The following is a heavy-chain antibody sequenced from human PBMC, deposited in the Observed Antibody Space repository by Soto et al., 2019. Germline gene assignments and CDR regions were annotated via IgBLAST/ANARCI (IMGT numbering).Heavy chain of an antibody. CDR3: ARGRGDSYYYPMDV. CDR2: ISSSSRTI. Sequence: HPGGSLRLSCAASGFTFSSYNMNWVRQAPGKGLEWISYISSSSRTIYYADSVKGRFTISRDDAKNSLFLQLNSLRDEDTAVYYCARGRGDSYYYPMDVWGQGTTVTVSS. CDR1: GFTFSSYN. V-gene: IGHV3-48*02. J-gene: IGHJ6*02.